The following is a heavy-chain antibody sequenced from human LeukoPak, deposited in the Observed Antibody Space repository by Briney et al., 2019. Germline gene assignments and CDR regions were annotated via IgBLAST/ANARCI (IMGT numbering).Heavy chain of an antibody. CDR3: ARQLRWDQYYFDY. D-gene: IGHD4-23*01. J-gene: IGHJ4*02. CDR1: GYTFTSYG. V-gene: IGHV1-18*01. CDR2: ISAYNGDT. Sequence: ASVKVSCKASGYTFTSYGFSWVRQAPGQGLEWMGWISAYNGDTKYALNLQGRVTMTTDTFTSTAYMELRSLRSDDTAVYYCARQLRWDQYYFDYWGQGTLVTVSS.